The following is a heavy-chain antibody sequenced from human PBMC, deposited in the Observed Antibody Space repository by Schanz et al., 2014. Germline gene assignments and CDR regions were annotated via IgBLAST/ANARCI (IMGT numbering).Heavy chain of an antibody. CDR3: AKDHAGSDILTALGN. J-gene: IGHJ4*02. CDR1: GLIFSTYT. V-gene: IGHV3-23*04. Sequence: VQLVESGGGVVQPGGSLRLSCTTSGLIFSTYTLNWVRQAPGKGLEWVSAISGSGGSTYYADSVKGRFIISRDNSKNTLYLQMNSLRAEDTAVYYCAKDHAGSDILTALGNWGQGTLVTVSS. CDR2: ISGSGGST. D-gene: IGHD3-9*01.